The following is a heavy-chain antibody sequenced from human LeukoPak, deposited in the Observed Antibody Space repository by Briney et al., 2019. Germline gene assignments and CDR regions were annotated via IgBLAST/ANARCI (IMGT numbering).Heavy chain of an antibody. CDR3: ATGATPRSRNQYYFDY. CDR2: ISYDGSNK. CDR1: GFTFSSYA. V-gene: IGHV3-30-3*01. D-gene: IGHD1-26*01. Sequence: PGGSLRLSCTASGFTFSSYAMHWVRQAPGKGLEWVAVISYDGSNKYYADSVKGRFTISRDNSKNTLYLQMNSLRAEDTAVYYCATGATPRSRNQYYFDYWGQGTLVTVSS. J-gene: IGHJ4*02.